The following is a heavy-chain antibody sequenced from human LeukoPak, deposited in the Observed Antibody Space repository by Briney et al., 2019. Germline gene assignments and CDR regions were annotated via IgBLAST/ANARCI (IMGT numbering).Heavy chain of an antibody. J-gene: IGHJ4*02. CDR3: ASRTGSYYPFDS. Sequence: GESLKISCMGSGYSFSNYYIDWGRQMPGKGLEWMGVMYPGGDDIRYSPSFQGQVTISADKSIDTAYLQWSSLKASDSAMYYCASRTGSYYPFDSWGQGTLVTVSS. CDR2: MYPGGDDI. D-gene: IGHD1-26*01. V-gene: IGHV5-51*01. CDR1: GYSFSNYY.